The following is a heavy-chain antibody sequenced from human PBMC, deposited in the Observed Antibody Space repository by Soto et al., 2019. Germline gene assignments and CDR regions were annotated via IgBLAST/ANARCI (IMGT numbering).Heavy chain of an antibody. J-gene: IGHJ6*02. Sequence: SETLSLNFTVSGASIISGDYYWTWIRQTPGKVLEYIVYIYYNGTTESNPSLECRVTMSIGTSNDQFFLRVNSVTAAGTAVYYCVREGERERGGFYWYGMDVWDRVTTVTFSS. CDR3: VREGERERGGFYWYGMDV. V-gene: IGHV4-30-4*01. D-gene: IGHD5-12*01. CDR2: IYYNGTT. CDR1: GASIISGDYY.